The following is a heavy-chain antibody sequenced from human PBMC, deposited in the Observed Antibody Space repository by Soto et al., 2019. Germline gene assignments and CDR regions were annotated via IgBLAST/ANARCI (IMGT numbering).Heavy chain of an antibody. CDR1: SASISSSSYT. V-gene: IGHV4-61*05. J-gene: IGHJ6*02. CDR2: IYSGNT. CDR3: ARAPRIAVAGTIYYGMDV. Sequence: PSETLSLTCTVSSASISSSSYTWTWIRQSPGKGLEYIGYIYSGNTNYNPSLNSRVTISVDTSKNQFSLKLSSVTAADTAVYYCARAPRIAVAGTIYYGMDVWGQGTTVTVSS. D-gene: IGHD6-19*01.